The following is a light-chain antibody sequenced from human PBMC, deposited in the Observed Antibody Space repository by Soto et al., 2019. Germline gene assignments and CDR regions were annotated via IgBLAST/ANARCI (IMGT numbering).Light chain of an antibody. CDR1: QSLSSIY. Sequence: IVLTQSPGTRSLSPLGIATLSFMASQSLSSIYLAWYQQKPGQAPRLLMYGASNRATGIPDRFSGSGSGTDFTLTISRLEPEDFAVYYCQQYGSSPWTFGQGTKVDIK. V-gene: IGKV3-20*01. J-gene: IGKJ1*01. CDR2: GAS. CDR3: QQYGSSPWT.